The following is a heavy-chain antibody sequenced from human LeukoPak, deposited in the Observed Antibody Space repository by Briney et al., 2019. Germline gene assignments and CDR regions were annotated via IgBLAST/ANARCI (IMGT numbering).Heavy chain of an antibody. J-gene: IGHJ4*02. V-gene: IGHV3-30-3*01. CDR2: ISYDGSNK. D-gene: IGHD5-24*01. Sequence: GGSLRLSCAASGFTFSSYAMHWVRQAPGKGLEWVAVISYDGSNKYYADSVKGRFTISRDNSKNTLYLQMNSLRAEDTAVYYCARGGWLQFEEDYFDYWGQGTLVTVSS. CDR3: ARGGWLQFEEDYFDY. CDR1: GFTFSSYA.